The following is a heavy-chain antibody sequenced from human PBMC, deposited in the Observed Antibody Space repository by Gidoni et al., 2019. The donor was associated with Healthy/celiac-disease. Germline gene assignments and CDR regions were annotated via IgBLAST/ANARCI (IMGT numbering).Heavy chain of an antibody. V-gene: IGHV6-1*01. CDR1: GDSVSSNSAS. CDR2: TYYRSKWYN. J-gene: IGHJ4*02. D-gene: IGHD6-19*01. Sequence: QVQLQQSRPGLVKPSQTLPLTCAISGDSVSSNSASWNWIRQSPSRGLEWLGRTYYRSKWYNDYAVSVKSRITINPDTSKNQVSLQLNSVTPEDTAVYYCARDPTSGWLVEYYFDYWGQGTLVTVSS. CDR3: ARDPTSGWLVEYYFDY.